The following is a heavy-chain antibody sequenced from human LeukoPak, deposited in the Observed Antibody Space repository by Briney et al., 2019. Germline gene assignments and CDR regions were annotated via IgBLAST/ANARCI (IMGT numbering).Heavy chain of an antibody. V-gene: IGHV3-30-3*01. J-gene: IGHJ4*02. CDR2: ISYDGSNK. CDR3: ARDQDGSGSYYRSGHHY. Sequence: PGRSLRLSCAASGFTFSSYAMHWVRQAPGKGLEWVAVISYDGSNKYYADSVKGRFTISRDNSKNTLYLQMNSQRAEDTAVYYCARDQDGSGSYYRSGHHYWGQGTLVTVSS. CDR1: GFTFSSYA. D-gene: IGHD3-10*01.